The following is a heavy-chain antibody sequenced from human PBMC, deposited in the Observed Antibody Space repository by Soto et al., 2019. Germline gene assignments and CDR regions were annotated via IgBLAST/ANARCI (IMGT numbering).Heavy chain of an antibody. Sequence: PGGSLKLSCATNRFSFTSYTMNWVTKATCNGLEWVSSFSSSSSYIYYADSVKGRFTTSRDNAKNSLYLQMNSLRAEDTAVYYCAREPPYPSYCSSTSCYGDYFDYWGQGP. CDR3: AREPPYPSYCSSTSCYGDYFDY. J-gene: IGHJ4*02. CDR1: RFSFTSYT. CDR2: FSSSSSYI. D-gene: IGHD2-2*01. V-gene: IGHV3-21*01.